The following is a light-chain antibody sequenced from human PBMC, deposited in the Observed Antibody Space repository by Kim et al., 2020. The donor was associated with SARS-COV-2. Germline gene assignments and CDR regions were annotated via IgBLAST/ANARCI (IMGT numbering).Light chain of an antibody. CDR3: NSRASGGHHVV. CDR2: GNN. CDR1: SLRSYY. V-gene: IGLV3-19*01. J-gene: IGLJ2*01. Sequence: SSELTQDPAVSVALGQTVRITCRGDSLRSYYAGWYQQRPGQAPVLVIYGNNIRPSGFPLRFSASSSGNTASLTIPGAQAEDVADYSFNSRASGGHHVVFG.